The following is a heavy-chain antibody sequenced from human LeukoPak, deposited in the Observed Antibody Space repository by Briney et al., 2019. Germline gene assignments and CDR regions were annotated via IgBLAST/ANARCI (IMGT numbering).Heavy chain of an antibody. Sequence: GGSLRLSCAASGFTFGSYGMHWVRQAPGKGLEWVTFIRSDGSNKYYADSVKGRFTISRDNAKNSLYLQMNSLRAEDTAVYYCARAVGYWGQGTLVTVSP. CDR2: IRSDGSNK. CDR1: GFTFGSYG. CDR3: ARAVGY. V-gene: IGHV3-30*02. J-gene: IGHJ4*02.